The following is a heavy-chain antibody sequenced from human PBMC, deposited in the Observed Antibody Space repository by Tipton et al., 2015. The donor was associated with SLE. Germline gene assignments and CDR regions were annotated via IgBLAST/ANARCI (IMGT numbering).Heavy chain of an antibody. Sequence: TLSLTCTVSGDSIKSDHYFWTWVRQPAGKGLEWIGHIYTSGNINYNPSPKSRVTMSVDTSKNQFSLKMTSLTAADTAVYYCAIRGSWDLDYWGQGTLVTVSS. CDR1: GDSIKSDHYF. CDR2: IYTSGNI. D-gene: IGHD6-13*01. CDR3: AIRGSWDLDY. J-gene: IGHJ4*02. V-gene: IGHV4-61*09.